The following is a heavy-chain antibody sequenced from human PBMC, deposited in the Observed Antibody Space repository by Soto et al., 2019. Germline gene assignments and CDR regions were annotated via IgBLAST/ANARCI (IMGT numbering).Heavy chain of an antibody. CDR1: GYTFTGYY. CDR3: AREEGFRITMDRGRWFDP. D-gene: IGHD3-10*01. J-gene: IGHJ5*02. Sequence: QIQLVQSGAEVKKPGASVKVSCRASGYTFTGYYLHWVRQAPGQGLEWMGWVNPISGDTNYAQKFQDRVIMTRDRSITTVHMELRRLRSDDTAVYYCAREEGFRITMDRGRWFDPWGQGTLVTVSS. CDR2: VNPISGDT. V-gene: IGHV1-2*02.